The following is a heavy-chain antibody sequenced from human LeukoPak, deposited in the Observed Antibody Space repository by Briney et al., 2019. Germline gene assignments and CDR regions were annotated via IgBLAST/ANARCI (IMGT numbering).Heavy chain of an antibody. D-gene: IGHD3-22*01. CDR1: GYSISSGYY. J-gene: IGHJ4*02. CDR3: ARDRYYYDSSARYFDY. Sequence: SETLSLTCTVSGYSISSGYYWGWIRQPPGKGLEWIGRIHTSGSTNYSPSLKSRVTMSVDTSKNQFSLKLSSVTAADTAVYYCARDRYYYDSSARYFDYWGQGTLVTVSS. V-gene: IGHV4-38-2*02. CDR2: IHTSGST.